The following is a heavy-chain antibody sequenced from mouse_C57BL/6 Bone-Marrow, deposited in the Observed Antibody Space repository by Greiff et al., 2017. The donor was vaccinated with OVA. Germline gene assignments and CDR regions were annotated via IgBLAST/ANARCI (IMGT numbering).Heavy chain of an antibody. D-gene: IGHD4-1*01. CDR3: ARILGRRNYFDY. CDR1: GFTFSSYA. Sequence: EVQVVESGGGLVKPGGSLKLSCAASGFTFSSYAMSWVRQTPEKRLEWVATISDGGSYTYYPDNVKGRFTISRDNAKNNLYLQMSHLKSEDTAMYYCARILGRRNYFDYWGQGTTLTVSS. J-gene: IGHJ2*01. V-gene: IGHV5-4*01. CDR2: ISDGGSYT.